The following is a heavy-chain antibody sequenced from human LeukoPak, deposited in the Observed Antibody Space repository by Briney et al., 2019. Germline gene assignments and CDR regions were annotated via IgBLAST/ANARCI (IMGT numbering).Heavy chain of an antibody. D-gene: IGHD2-8*01. CDR2: ISGGGGST. CDR3: AKLRCTNGVCYRGDTNWFDP. J-gene: IGHJ5*02. CDR1: GFTFSSYA. V-gene: IGHV3-23*01. Sequence: GGSLRLSCAASGFTFSSYAMSWVRQAPGKGLEWVSAISGGGGSTYYADSVKGRFTISRDNSKNTLYLQMNSLRAEDTAVYYCAKLRCTNGVCYRGDTNWFDPWGQGTLVTVSS.